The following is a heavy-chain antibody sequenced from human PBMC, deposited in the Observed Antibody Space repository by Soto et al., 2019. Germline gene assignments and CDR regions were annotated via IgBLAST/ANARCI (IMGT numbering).Heavy chain of an antibody. Sequence: LSLTCTVSGGSISSYYWSWIRQPPGKGLEWIGYIYYSGSTNYNPSLKSRVTISVDTSKNQFSLKLSSVTAADTAVYYCARDTITIFGVDYYGMDVWGQGTTVTVSS. J-gene: IGHJ6*02. CDR3: ARDTITIFGVDYYGMDV. D-gene: IGHD3-3*01. CDR1: GGSISSYY. CDR2: IYYSGST. V-gene: IGHV4-59*01.